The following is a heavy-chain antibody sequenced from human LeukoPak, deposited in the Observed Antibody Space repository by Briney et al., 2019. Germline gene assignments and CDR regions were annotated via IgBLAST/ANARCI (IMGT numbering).Heavy chain of an antibody. J-gene: IGHJ4*02. V-gene: IGHV4-59*08. D-gene: IGHD2/OR15-2a*01. Sequence: PSETLSLTCTVSGGSISSYYWSWIRQPPGKGLEWIGYTYYSGSTNYNPSPKSRVTISVDTSKNQFSLKLSSVTAADTAVYYCARQSTPGLSDYWGQGTLVTVSS. CDR2: TYYSGST. CDR3: ARQSTPGLSDY. CDR1: GGSISSYY.